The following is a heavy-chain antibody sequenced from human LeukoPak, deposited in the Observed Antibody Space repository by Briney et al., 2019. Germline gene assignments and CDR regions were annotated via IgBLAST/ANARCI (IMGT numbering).Heavy chain of an antibody. CDR2: IYSGGST. CDR3: AKTSGYCSSTSCYRMDY. J-gene: IGHJ4*02. Sequence: GGSLRLSCAASGFTVSSNYMSWVRQAPGKGLEWVSVIYSGGSTYYADSVKGRFTISRDNSKNTLYLQMNSLRAEDTAVYYCAKTSGYCSSTSCYRMDYWGQGTLVTVSS. CDR1: GFTVSSNY. D-gene: IGHD2-2*02. V-gene: IGHV3-53*01.